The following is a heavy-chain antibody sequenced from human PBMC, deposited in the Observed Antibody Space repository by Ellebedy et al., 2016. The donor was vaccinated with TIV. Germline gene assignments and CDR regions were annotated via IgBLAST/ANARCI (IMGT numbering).Heavy chain of an antibody. CDR3: AGAQGSGSHDH. CDR1: GFTFSDYV. D-gene: IGHD2-15*01. Sequence: PGGSLRLSCAASGFTFSDYVMDWVRQAPGKGLEWVGRVRQKVRSYTTEYAASVKGRFTISRDDSKNSLYLQMNSLKTEDTALYCTAGAQGSGSHDHWGQGTLVTVSS. V-gene: IGHV3-72*01. CDR2: VRQKVRSYTT. J-gene: IGHJ4*02.